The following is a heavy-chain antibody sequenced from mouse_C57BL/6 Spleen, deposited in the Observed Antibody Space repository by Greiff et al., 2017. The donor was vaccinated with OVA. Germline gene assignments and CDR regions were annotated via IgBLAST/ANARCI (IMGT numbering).Heavy chain of an antibody. CDR3: ARWASWDIYAMDY. V-gene: IGHV1-43*01. Sequence: EVQLQQSGPELVKPGASVKISCKASGYSFTGYYMHWVKQSSEKSLEWIGEINPSTGGTSYNQKFKGKATLTVDKSSSTAYMQLKSLTSEDSAVYYCARWASWDIYAMDYWGQGTSVTVSS. J-gene: IGHJ4*01. CDR1: GYSFTGYY. CDR2: INPSTGGT. D-gene: IGHD4-1*01.